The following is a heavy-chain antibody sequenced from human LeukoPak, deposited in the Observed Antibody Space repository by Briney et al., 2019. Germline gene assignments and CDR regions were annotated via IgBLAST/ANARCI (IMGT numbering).Heavy chain of an antibody. CDR2: INPSGGST. Sequence: GASVKVSCKASGYTFTSYYMHWVRQAPGQGLEWMGIINPSGGSTSYAQKFQGRVTMTRDTSTSTVYMELSSLRSEDTAVYYCARDYPQYCSSTSCYESSFGYWGQRTLVTVSS. CDR3: ARDYPQYCSSTSCYESSFGY. D-gene: IGHD2-2*01. CDR1: GYTFTSYY. J-gene: IGHJ4*02. V-gene: IGHV1-46*01.